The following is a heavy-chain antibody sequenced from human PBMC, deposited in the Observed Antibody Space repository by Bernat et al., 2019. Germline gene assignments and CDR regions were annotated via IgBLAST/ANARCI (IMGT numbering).Heavy chain of an antibody. J-gene: IGHJ4*02. V-gene: IGHV4-39*07. CDR3: ARDQGSYYFDY. D-gene: IGHD1-26*01. Sequence: QLQLQESGPGLVKPSETLSLTCTVSGGSISSSSYYWGWIRQPPGKGLEWIGSIYYSGSTYYNPSLKSRVTISVDKSKNQFSLKLSSVTAADTAVYYCARDQGSYYFDYWGQGTLVTVSS. CDR1: GGSISSSSYY. CDR2: IYYSGST.